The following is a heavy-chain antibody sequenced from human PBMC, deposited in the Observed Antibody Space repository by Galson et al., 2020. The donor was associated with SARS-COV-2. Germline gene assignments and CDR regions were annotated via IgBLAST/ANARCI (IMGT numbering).Heavy chain of an antibody. CDR1: GDSISSNYW. V-gene: IGHV4-4*02. Sequence: SETLSLTCAVSGDSISSNYWWKWGRQPPGKGLEWIGKIYHRGNSIHNPPLGSRTTISIDKSRNQFSLKLNSVTAADTAVYYCARSDTCQRFLPIDLGGQGTLVTVSS. CDR3: ARSDTCQRFLPIDL. CDR2: IYHRGNS. J-gene: IGHJ5*02.